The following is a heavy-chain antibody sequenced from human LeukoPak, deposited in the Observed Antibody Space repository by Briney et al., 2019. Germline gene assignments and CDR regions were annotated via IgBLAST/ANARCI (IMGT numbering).Heavy chain of an antibody. V-gene: IGHV3-23*01. D-gene: IGHD4-17*01. J-gene: IGHJ4*02. CDR2: IRGSGDRT. Sequence: GGSLRLSCAASGFTFSSYAMSWVRQAPGKGLEWVSAIRGSGDRTHYADSVKGRFTISRDNSKNTLYLQMNSLRAEDTAVYYCAKRDYGDYGHFDYWGQGTLVTVSS. CDR3: AKRDYGDYGHFDY. CDR1: GFTFSSYA.